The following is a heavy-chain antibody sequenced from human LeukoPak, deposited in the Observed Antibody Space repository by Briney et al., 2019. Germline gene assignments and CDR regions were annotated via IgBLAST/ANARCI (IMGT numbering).Heavy chain of an antibody. D-gene: IGHD3-9*01. J-gene: IGHJ6*02. CDR3: ARFGVLRYFDWLESGMDV. Sequence: SETLSLTCTVSGGSISSYYWSWIRQPPGKGLEWIGYIYYSESTNYNPSLKSRVTISVDTSKNQFSLKLSSVTAADTAVYYCARFGVLRYFDWLESGMDVWGQGTTVTVSS. CDR1: GGSISSYY. V-gene: IGHV4-59*08. CDR2: IYYSEST.